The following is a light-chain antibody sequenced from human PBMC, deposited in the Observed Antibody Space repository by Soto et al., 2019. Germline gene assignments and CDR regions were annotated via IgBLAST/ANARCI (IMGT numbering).Light chain of an antibody. V-gene: IGKV4-1*01. J-gene: IGKJ4*01. CDR2: WAS. CDR1: QSVFFSSYNKEF. Sequence: DIVMTQSPDSLAVSLGERATINCKSSQSVFFSSYNKEFLAWYQQKPGQPPKLLIYWASTREAGVPDRFSGSGSGTDFTLTISSLQAEDVAVYYCQQYCSTPLTVGGGTKVEIK. CDR3: QQYCSTPLT.